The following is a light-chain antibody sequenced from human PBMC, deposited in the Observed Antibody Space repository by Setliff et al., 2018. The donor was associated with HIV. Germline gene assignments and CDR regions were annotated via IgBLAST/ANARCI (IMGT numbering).Light chain of an antibody. CDR1: SSDVGGYDY. J-gene: IGLJ1*01. CDR3: SSYTSISTYV. CDR2: DVS. V-gene: IGLV2-14*01. Sequence: QSALTQPASVSGSPGQSIAISCTGTSSDVGGYDYVSWFQQHPGKAPKLMIYDVSKRPSGVSNRFSGSKSDNTASLTTSGLQAEDEADYFCSSYTSISTYVFGTGTKVTVL.